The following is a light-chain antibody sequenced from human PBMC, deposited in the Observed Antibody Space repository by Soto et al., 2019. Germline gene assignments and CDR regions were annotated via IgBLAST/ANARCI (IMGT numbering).Light chain of an antibody. V-gene: IGKV1-39*01. CDR3: QQSYSSPPT. J-gene: IGKJ1*01. Sequence: DIQMTQSPASLSASVEDRFSITCLASQSISNHLNWYQQKPGKAPKLLIFAASSLQSGVPSRFSGSRSGPDFTLTISSLQPEDFATYYCQQSYSSPPTFGQGTKVDIK. CDR2: AAS. CDR1: QSISNH.